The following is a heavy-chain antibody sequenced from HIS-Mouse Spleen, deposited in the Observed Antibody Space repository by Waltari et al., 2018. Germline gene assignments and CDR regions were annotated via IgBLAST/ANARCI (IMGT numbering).Heavy chain of an antibody. D-gene: IGHD6-13*01. CDR3: AREIPYSSSWYDWYFDL. V-gene: IGHV4-39*07. J-gene: IGHJ2*01. CDR1: GCSISSSSYY. CDR2: IYYSVST. Sequence: QLQLQESGPGLVKPSETLSLTCTVAGCSISSSSYYWGWIRQPPGKGLEWIGSIYYSVSTYYNPSLKSRVTISVDTSKNQFSLKLSSVTAADTAVYYCAREIPYSSSWYDWYFDLWGRGTLVTVSS.